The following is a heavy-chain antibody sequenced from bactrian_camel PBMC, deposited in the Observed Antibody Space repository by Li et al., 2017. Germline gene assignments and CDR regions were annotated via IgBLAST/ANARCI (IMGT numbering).Heavy chain of an antibody. Sequence: EVQLVESGGGSVQAGGSLRLSCSASGDTFSASCMGWFRQSPGKEREGIAGLWRGGDATYYDKSVEGRFTFSRDNAKNAMYLQMNSLTTEDMATYYCVKNLYGLGSHFDYWGQGTQVTVS. CDR3: VKNLYGLGSHFDY. D-gene: IGHD5*01. J-gene: IGHJ6*01. V-gene: IGHV3S40*01. CDR1: GDTFSASC. CDR2: LWRGGDAT.